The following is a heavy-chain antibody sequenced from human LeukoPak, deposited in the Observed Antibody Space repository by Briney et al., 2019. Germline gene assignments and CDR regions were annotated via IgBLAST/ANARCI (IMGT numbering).Heavy chain of an antibody. D-gene: IGHD2-15*01. J-gene: IGHJ5*02. CDR2: ISYDGGNK. CDR3: AKDGGGSCWFDP. CDR1: GFTFSSNG. V-gene: IGHV3-30*18. Sequence: GGSQRLSCAASGFTFSSNGMHWVRQAPGKGLEWVAVISYDGGNKYYADSVKGRFTISRDNSKNTLYLQMNSLRAEDTAVYYCAKDGGGSCWFDPWGQGTLVTVSS.